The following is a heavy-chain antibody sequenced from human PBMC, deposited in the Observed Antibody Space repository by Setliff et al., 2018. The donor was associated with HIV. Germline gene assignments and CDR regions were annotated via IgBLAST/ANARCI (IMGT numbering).Heavy chain of an antibody. Sequence: SETLSLTCAVYGGSFSGYYWSWIRQPPGKGLEWIGEIIHSGSTNYNPSLKSRVTISVDTSKNQFSLKLSSATAADTAVYYCARRSGWSLDYWGQGTLVTVSS. CDR3: ARRSGWSLDY. J-gene: IGHJ4*02. CDR2: IIHSGST. V-gene: IGHV4-34*12. CDR1: GGSFSGYY. D-gene: IGHD6-19*01.